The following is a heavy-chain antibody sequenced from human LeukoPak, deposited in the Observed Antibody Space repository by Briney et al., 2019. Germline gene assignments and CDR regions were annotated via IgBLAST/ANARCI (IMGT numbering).Heavy chain of an antibody. Sequence: PGGSLRLSCGASGFTFNTYSMNWVRQAPGKGLEWVSYISSGSSSIHYTASVKGRFTISRDNAKNSLYLQMNSLRAEDTAVYYCARGSGGYPYYFDYWGQGTLVTASS. J-gene: IGHJ4*02. CDR2: ISSGSSSI. CDR1: GFTFNTYS. D-gene: IGHD1-26*01. CDR3: ARGSGGYPYYFDY. V-gene: IGHV3-48*01.